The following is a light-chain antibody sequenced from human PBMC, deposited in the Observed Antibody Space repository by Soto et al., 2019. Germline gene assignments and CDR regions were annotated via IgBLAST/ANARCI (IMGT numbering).Light chain of an antibody. J-gene: IGKJ4*01. Sequence: EIVMTQSPATLSVSPGERATLSCRASQSVSSNLAWYQQKPGQAPRLLIYGASTRATGTPARFSGSGSGTEFTFTISSLQSEDFAVYYCQQYNNWPPLTFGGGTKVEIK. V-gene: IGKV3-15*01. CDR3: QQYNNWPPLT. CDR2: GAS. CDR1: QSVSSN.